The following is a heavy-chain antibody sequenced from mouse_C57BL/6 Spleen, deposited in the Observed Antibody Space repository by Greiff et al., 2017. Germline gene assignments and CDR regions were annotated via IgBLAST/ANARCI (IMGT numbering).Heavy chain of an antibody. D-gene: IGHD2-4*01. V-gene: IGHV1-78*01. Sequence: VKLMESDAELVKPGASVKISCKVSGYTFTDHTIPWMKQRPDQGLEWIGYIYPRDGSTKYNEKFKGKATLTADKSSSTAYMQLNSLTSEDSAVYFCAKGGYYDYDGDWYFDVWGTGTTVTVSS. CDR3: AKGGYYDYDGDWYFDV. J-gene: IGHJ1*03. CDR1: GYTFTDHT. CDR2: IYPRDGST.